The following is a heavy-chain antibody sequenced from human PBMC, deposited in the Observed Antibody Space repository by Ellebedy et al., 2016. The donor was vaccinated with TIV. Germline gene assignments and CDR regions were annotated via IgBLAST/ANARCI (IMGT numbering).Heavy chain of an antibody. CDR3: ARHLRYYPADY. D-gene: IGHD3-10*01. CDR2: VYYTGIT. CDR1: GGSISSSSYY. V-gene: IGHV4-39*01. J-gene: IGHJ4*02. Sequence: MPSETLSLTCTVSGGSISSSSYYWAWIRQPPGKGLEWIGTVYYTGITYYNPSLKSRVTISVNMSKNQFSLKLTSMTAADTAVYYCARHLRYYPADYWGQGTLVTVSS.